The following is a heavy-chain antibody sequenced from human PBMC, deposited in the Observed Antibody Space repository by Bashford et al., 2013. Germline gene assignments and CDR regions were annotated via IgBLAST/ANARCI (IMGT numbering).Heavy chain of an antibody. J-gene: IGHJ3*02. Sequence: GGSLRLSCAASGFTFRRYWMHWVRQAPGEGLEWVSRVNGDGSSAVYADSVRGRFTISRDNAKNMVYLQLNTLRAEDTAVYYCAKEAGTRTDSFDIWGRGTLVTVSS. CDR3: AKEAGTRTDSFDI. V-gene: IGHV3-74*01. CDR2: VNGDGSSA. D-gene: IGHD1-14*01. CDR1: GFTFRRYW.